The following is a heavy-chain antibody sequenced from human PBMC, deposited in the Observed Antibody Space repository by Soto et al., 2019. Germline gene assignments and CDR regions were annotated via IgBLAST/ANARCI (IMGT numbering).Heavy chain of an antibody. D-gene: IGHD3-22*01. CDR3: ARDGYYDTSGYAPVDD. Sequence: SETLSLTCTVSGGSISSGDYYWSWIRQPPGKGLEWIGYIYYSGSTYYNPTLKSRVTISVDTSKNQFSLKLSSVTAADTAVYYCARDGYYDTSGYAPVDDWGQGTLVTVSS. V-gene: IGHV4-30-4*01. CDR2: IYYSGST. J-gene: IGHJ4*02. CDR1: GGSISSGDYY.